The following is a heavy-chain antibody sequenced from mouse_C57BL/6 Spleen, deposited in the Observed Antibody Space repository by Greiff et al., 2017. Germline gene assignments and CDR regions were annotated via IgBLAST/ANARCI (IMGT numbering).Heavy chain of an antibody. Sequence: EVQLMESGGGLVQPGGSMKLSCVASGFTFTNYWMNWVRQSPGKGLEWVAQIRLKSDNYATHYAESVKGRFTISKDDSKSSVYLQKHNLRAEDTGIYYCTESEYDCDYFDDWGQGTTLTVSS. V-gene: IGHV6-3*01. D-gene: IGHD2-4*01. J-gene: IGHJ2*01. CDR2: IRLKSDNYAT. CDR3: TESEYDCDYFDD. CDR1: GFTFTNYW.